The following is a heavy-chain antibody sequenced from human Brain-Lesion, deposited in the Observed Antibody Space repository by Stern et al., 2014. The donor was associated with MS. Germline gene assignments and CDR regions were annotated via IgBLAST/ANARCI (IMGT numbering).Heavy chain of an antibody. CDR1: GFTFSNYW. Sequence: EVHLVESGGGLVQPGGSLRLSCAASGFTFSNYWMHWVRQAPGKGLVWVSRVNNDGRRTSYADSVKGRFTMSRDNAKNPLYLQMNSLRVEDTAIYYCARGERWSDSWGQGTLVTVSS. V-gene: IGHV3-74*01. J-gene: IGHJ5*01. CDR2: VNNDGRRT. CDR3: ARGERWSDS.